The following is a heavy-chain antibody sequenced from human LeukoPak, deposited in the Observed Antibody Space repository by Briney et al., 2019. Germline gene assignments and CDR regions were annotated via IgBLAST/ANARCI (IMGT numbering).Heavy chain of an antibody. Sequence: GGSLRLSCAASGFTFSGYSINWVRQAPGKGLEWVSFISSSSSYIYYADSVKGRFTISRDNSKNTLYLQINSLRAEDTAVYYCAKDQYGNSGAGFDYWGQGTLVTVSS. CDR3: AKDQYGNSGAGFDY. J-gene: IGHJ4*02. D-gene: IGHD4-23*01. V-gene: IGHV3-21*04. CDR2: ISSSSSYI. CDR1: GFTFSGYS.